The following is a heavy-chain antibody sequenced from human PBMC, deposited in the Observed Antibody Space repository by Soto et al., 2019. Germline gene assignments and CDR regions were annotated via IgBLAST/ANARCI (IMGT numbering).Heavy chain of an antibody. V-gene: IGHV1-18*04. Sequence: QVQLVQSGTEVKKPGASGNVSCKAFGYTFTIYGFSWVRQVPGQGLEWVGWLIAFNGDTQYAQKMKGRLTVTTDPCTTTVTMELRRLTPADTAVYYCARGAGWQLMVTYDCGHGTLGTVS. J-gene: IGHJ4*01. CDR2: LIAFNGDT. D-gene: IGHD2-15*01. CDR1: GYTFTIYG. CDR3: ARGAGWQLMVTYD.